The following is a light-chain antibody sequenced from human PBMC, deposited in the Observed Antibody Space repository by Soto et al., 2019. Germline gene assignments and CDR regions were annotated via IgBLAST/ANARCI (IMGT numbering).Light chain of an antibody. Sequence: EIVLTQSPAPLSLSPGERATLSCRASQSVSSYLAWYQQKPGQAHRLLIYEASNKATGIPARFSCSGSGTDFTLTISSREPEDFAVYDCTPSRNGLTCGGGTNVEIK. V-gene: IGKV3-11*01. J-gene: IGKJ4*01. CDR1: QSVSSY. CDR3: TPSRNGLT. CDR2: EAS.